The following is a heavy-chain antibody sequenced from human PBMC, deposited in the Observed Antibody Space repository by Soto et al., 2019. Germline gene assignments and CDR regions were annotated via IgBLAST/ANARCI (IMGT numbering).Heavy chain of an antibody. CDR1: GGSISSSNW. J-gene: IGHJ5*02. D-gene: IGHD3-3*01. Sequence: QVQLQESGPGLVKPSGTLSLTCAVSGGSISSSNWWSWVRQPPGKGLEWIGEIYHSGSTNYNPSLKSRVTISVDKSKNQFSLKLSSVNAADTAVDYCARPYYDFWSGYPGWFDPWGQGTLVTVSS. CDR3: ARPYYDFWSGYPGWFDP. V-gene: IGHV4-4*02. CDR2: IYHSGST.